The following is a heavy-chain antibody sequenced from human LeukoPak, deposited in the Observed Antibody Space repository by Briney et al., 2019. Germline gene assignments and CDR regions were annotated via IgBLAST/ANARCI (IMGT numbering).Heavy chain of an antibody. CDR3: ARDGNMESYYDSSGYYNWFDP. CDR1: GYSISSGYY. V-gene: IGHV4-38-2*02. D-gene: IGHD3-22*01. J-gene: IGHJ5*02. CDR2: IYHSGST. Sequence: PSETLSLTCTVSGYSISSGYYWGWIRPPPGKGLEWIGSIYHSGSTYYNPSLKSRVTISVDTSKNQFSLKLSSVTAADTAVYYCARDGNMESYYDSSGYYNWFDPWGQGTLVTVCS.